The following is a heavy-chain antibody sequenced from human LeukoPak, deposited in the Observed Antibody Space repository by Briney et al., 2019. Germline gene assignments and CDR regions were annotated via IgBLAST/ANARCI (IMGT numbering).Heavy chain of an antibody. D-gene: IGHD4-17*01. V-gene: IGHV3-48*02. Sequence: GGSLRLSCTASGFTFKKYSMNWVRQAPGKRLELIAYISSGSDNIYYADSVKGRFTISRDNAKNSLYLQMNSLRDEDTALYYCARFSTVATRDYWGQGTLVAVSS. CDR1: GFTFKKYS. CDR3: ARFSTVATRDY. J-gene: IGHJ4*02. CDR2: ISSGSDNI.